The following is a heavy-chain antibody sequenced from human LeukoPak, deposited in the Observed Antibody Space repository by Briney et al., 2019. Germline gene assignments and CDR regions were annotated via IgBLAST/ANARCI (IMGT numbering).Heavy chain of an antibody. CDR2: INHSGST. D-gene: IGHD2-2*01. V-gene: IGHV4-34*01. J-gene: IGHJ2*01. CDR1: GGSFSGYY. CDR3: ASLGYCSSTSCPSYWYFDL. Sequence: SETLSLTCAVYGGSFSGYYWSWIRQPPGKGLEWIGGINHSGSTNYNPSLKSRVTISVDTSKNQFSLKLSSVTAADTAVYYCASLGYCSSTSCPSYWYFDLWGRGTLVTVSS.